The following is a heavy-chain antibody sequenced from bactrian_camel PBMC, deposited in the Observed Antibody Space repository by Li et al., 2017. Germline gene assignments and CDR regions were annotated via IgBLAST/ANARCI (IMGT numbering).Heavy chain of an antibody. CDR1: GVTVSRVC. Sequence: HVQLVESGGGSVQAGGSLRLSCVPSGVTVSRVCMAWFRQAPGQEREGVAAINSDGRITYTDSVKGRFTISQDNTKNTLYLQMNSLKPEDTAMYYCAAEGAWWGHCADDEYNYWGQGTQVTVS. CDR3: AAEGAWWGHCADDEYNY. D-gene: IGHD1*01. V-gene: IGHV3S1*01. CDR2: INSDGRI. J-gene: IGHJ4*01.